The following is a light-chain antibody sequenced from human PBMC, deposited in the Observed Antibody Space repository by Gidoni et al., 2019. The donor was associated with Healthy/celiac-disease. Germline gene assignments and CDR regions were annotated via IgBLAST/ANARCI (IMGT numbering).Light chain of an antibody. Sequence: DIQMTQSPSTLSASVGDRVTITYRASQSISSWLAWYQQKPGKAPKLLIYKASSLESGVPSRCSGSGSGTEFTLTISSLQPDDFATYYCQQYNSYSLTFGQGTKVEIK. CDR1: QSISSW. J-gene: IGKJ1*01. CDR2: KAS. CDR3: QQYNSYSLT. V-gene: IGKV1-5*03.